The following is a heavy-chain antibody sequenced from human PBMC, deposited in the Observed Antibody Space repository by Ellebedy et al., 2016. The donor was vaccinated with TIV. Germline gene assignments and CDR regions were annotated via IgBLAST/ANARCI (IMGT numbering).Heavy chain of an antibody. CDR1: GFTFSDYR. Sequence: PGGSLRLSCTASGFTFSDYRIHWVRQTPGKGLVWVSRINGDGGATNYADSVRGRFSMSRDNDKNRLYLRMNSLRVEDSAIYYCTRGLDVWGQGTTVIVSS. CDR2: INGDGGAT. J-gene: IGHJ6*02. CDR3: TRGLDV. V-gene: IGHV3-74*01.